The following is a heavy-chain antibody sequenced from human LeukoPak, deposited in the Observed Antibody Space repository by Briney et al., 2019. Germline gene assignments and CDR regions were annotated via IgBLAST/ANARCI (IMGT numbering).Heavy chain of an antibody. CDR2: INPNSGGT. D-gene: IGHD6-19*01. CDR3: AREWQYSSGWYTPYYFDY. J-gene: IGHJ4*02. CDR1: GYTFTAYY. Sequence: ASVKVSCKASGYTFTAYYIHWVRQAPGQGLEWMGWINPNSGGTNSAQKFQGRVTMTRDTSISTAYTELSRLTSDDTAVYYCAREWQYSSGWYTPYYFDYWGQGTLVTVSS. V-gene: IGHV1-2*02.